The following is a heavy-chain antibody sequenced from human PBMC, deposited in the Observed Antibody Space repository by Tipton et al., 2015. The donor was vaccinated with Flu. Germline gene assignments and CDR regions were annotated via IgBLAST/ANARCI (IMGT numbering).Heavy chain of an antibody. CDR3: AREQGNTLGY. CDR1: GDSVSSNIAA. V-gene: IGHV6-1*01. CDR2: TYYTSQWYN. D-gene: IGHD7-27*01. J-gene: IGHJ4*02. Sequence: LVPPSQTLSLTCAISGDSVSSNIAAWNWIRQSPSRGLEWLGRTYYTSQWYNNYALSVKSRITINPDTSKNQVSLQLNTVTPDDPAVDYCAREQGNTLGYWGQGTLVTVSS.